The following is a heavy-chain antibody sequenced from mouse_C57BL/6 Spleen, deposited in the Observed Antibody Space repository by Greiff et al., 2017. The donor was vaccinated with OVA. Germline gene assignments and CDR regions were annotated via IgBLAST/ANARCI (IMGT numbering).Heavy chain of an antibody. D-gene: IGHD2-5*01. Sequence: EVQLMESGGGLVKPGGSLKLSCAASGFTFSSYAMSWVRQTPEKRLEWVATISDGGSYTYYPDNVKGRFTISRDNAKNNLYLQMSHLKSEDTAMYYCAREDYSNYDYFDDWGQGTTLTVSS. J-gene: IGHJ2*01. CDR1: GFTFSSYA. CDR3: AREDYSNYDYFDD. CDR2: ISDGGSYT. V-gene: IGHV5-4*01.